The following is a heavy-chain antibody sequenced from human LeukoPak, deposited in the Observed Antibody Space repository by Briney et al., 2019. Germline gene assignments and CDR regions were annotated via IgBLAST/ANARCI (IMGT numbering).Heavy chain of an antibody. J-gene: IGHJ5*02. CDR3: ARETTYYYGSGSYYSPWFDP. V-gene: IGHV4-59*12. CDR1: GGSISTYY. D-gene: IGHD3-10*01. CDR2: IYYTGST. Sequence: SETLSLTCTVSGGSISTYYWSWIRQPPGKGLEWIGYIYYTGSTSYNPSLKSRVTMSLDASKNQFSLKLSSVTAADTAVYYCARETTYYYGSGSYYSPWFDPWGQGTLVTVSS.